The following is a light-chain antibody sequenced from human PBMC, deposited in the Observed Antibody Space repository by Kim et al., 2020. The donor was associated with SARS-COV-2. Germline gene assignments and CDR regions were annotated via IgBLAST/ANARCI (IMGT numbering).Light chain of an antibody. J-gene: IGKJ5*01. CDR2: AAS. CDR1: QGSLRW. CDR3: QQANSFPIT. Sequence: ASVGDRVTITCRASQGSLRWLAWYQQKPGKAPKLLIYAASNLQSGVPSRFSGSGSGTDFTLTISNLQPEDSATYYCQQANSFPITFGQGTRLEIK. V-gene: IGKV1D-12*01.